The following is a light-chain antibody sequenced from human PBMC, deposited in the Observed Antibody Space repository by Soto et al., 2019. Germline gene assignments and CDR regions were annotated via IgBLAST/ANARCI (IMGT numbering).Light chain of an antibody. Sequence: EIVLTQSPGTLSLSPGERATLSCRASQSVSNNYLAWYQQKPGQAPRLLIYGASNRATGIPDRFSGSGSGTDFTLTISSLEPEDVAVYYRQQRSNWPPITFGQGTRLEIK. V-gene: IGKV3D-20*02. J-gene: IGKJ5*01. CDR3: QQRSNWPPIT. CDR1: QSVSNNY. CDR2: GAS.